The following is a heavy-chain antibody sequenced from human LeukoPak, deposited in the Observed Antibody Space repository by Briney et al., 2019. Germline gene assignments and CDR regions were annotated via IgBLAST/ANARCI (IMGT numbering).Heavy chain of an antibody. V-gene: IGHV4-4*07. CDR1: GGSISSYY. J-gene: IGHJ5*02. CDR2: IYTSGST. Sequence: RPSETLSLTCSVSGGSISSYYWSWIRQPAGKGLEWIGRIYTSGSTNYNPSLKSRVTISVDTSKNQFSLKLSSVTAADTAVYYCARGTWIQLWLFYGSIGNWFDPWGQGTLVTVSS. D-gene: IGHD5-18*01. CDR3: ARGTWIQLWLFYGSIGNWFDP.